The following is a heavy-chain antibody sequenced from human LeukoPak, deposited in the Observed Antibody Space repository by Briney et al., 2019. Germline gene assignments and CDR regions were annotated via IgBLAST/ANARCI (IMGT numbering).Heavy chain of an antibody. J-gene: IGHJ1*01. D-gene: IGHD4-17*01. CDR3: AKSHPPTVTTEEGEYLQH. CDR2: ISFDGSNQ. CDR1: GFTFSSFG. Sequence: PGGSLRLSCAASGFTFSSFGMHWVRQAPGQGLEWVAVISFDGSNQYYADSVKGRFTIYRDTFKNTVYLQMNSLRAEETAVYYCAKSHPPTVTTEEGEYLQHWGQGTLVTVSS. V-gene: IGHV3-30*18.